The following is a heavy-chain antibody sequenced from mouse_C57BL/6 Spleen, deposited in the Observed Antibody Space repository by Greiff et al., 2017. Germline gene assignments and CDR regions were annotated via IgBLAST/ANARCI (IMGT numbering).Heavy chain of an antibody. J-gene: IGHJ4*01. D-gene: IGHD2-4*01. CDR3: ASHYDYDVYDMDY. CDR1: GYTFTSYD. Sequence: VQLQGSGPELVKPGASVKLSCKASGYTFTSYDINWVKQRPGQGLEWIGWIYPRDGSTKYNEKFKGKATLTVDTSSSTAYMELHSLTSEDSAVYFCASHYDYDVYDMDYWGQGTSVTVSS. CDR2: IYPRDGST. V-gene: IGHV1-85*01.